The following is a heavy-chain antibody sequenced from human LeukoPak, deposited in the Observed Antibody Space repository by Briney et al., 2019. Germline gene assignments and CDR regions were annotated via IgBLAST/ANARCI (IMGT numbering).Heavy chain of an antibody. Sequence: GGSLRLSCAASGFVSFTSAMSWVRQAPGKGLEWVSTISGFGGSTFYADSVKGRFTISRDNIKNTVSLQMSSLRAEDTAVYYCAKEGRDVKNARYGMDVWGQGTTVTVSS. CDR2: ISGFGGST. CDR1: GFVSFTSA. CDR3: AKEGRDVKNARYGMDV. J-gene: IGHJ6*02. V-gene: IGHV3-23*01. D-gene: IGHD5-24*01.